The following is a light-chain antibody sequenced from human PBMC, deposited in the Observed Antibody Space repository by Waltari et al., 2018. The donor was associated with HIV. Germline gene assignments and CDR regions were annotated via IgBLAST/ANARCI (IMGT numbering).Light chain of an antibody. J-gene: IGKJ5*01. Sequence: DIQMTQSPSTLSASVGDRVTIIWRASRHISDWLAWYQQKLGEAPNLLIDTASSFQSGVPFRFSGIGSGTEFTLTISSLQPGDFATYYGQQYNSYPITFGQGTRLEIK. CDR1: RHISDW. CDR3: QQYNSYPIT. CDR2: TAS. V-gene: IGKV1-5*03.